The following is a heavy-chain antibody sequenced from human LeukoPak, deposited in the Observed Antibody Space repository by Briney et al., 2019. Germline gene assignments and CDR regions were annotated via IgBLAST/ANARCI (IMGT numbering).Heavy chain of an antibody. D-gene: IGHD3-3*01. CDR2: IYTSGST. CDR3: ARYNERDFWSGGRWFDP. CDR1: GGSISSYY. J-gene: IGHJ5*02. V-gene: IGHV4-4*07. Sequence: SETLSLTCTVSGGSISSYYWSWIRQPAGKGLEWIGRIYTSGSTNYNPSLKSRVTMSVDTSKNQFSLKLSSVTAADTAVYYCARYNERDFWSGGRWFDPWGQGTLVTVSS.